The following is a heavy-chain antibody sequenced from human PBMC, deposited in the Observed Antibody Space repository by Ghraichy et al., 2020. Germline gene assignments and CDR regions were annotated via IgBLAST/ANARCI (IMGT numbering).Heavy chain of an antibody. CDR1: GFTFRNYG. D-gene: IGHD3-3*01. Sequence: GGSLRLSCSASGFTFRNYGMIWVRQIPGKGLEWVSTISSTGGATHYTASLEGRFSISRDNFKNVLYLHINSLRAEDTAVYYCAIEPPHYGNDFLGHSEYWGQGALVTVSS. CDR3: AIEPPHYGNDFLGHSEY. J-gene: IGHJ4*02. CDR2: ISSTGGAT. V-gene: IGHV3-23*01.